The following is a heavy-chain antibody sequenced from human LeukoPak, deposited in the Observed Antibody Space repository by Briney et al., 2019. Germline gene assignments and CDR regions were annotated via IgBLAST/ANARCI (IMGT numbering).Heavy chain of an antibody. V-gene: IGHV4-59*12. CDR2: IYYSGST. CDR1: GVSISNYF. Sequence: PSETLSLTCTVSGVSISNYFWSWIRQPPGKGLEWLGYIYYSGSTYYNPSLKSRVTISVDTSKNQFSLKLSSVTAADTAVYYCARDEYGSGSGNWFDPWGQGTLVTVSS. D-gene: IGHD3-10*01. CDR3: ARDEYGSGSGNWFDP. J-gene: IGHJ5*02.